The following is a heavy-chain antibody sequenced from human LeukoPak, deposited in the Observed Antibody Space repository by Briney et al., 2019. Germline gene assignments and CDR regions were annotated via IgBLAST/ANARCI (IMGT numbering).Heavy chain of an antibody. V-gene: IGHV1-18*01. CDR2: ISAYNGNT. Sequence: ASVKVSCKASGYTFTSYGISWVRQAPGQGLEWMGCISAYNGNTNYAQKLQGRVTMTTDTSTSTAYMELRSLRSDDTAVYYCARANIVVVPAALVPTFDPWGQGTLVTVSS. CDR3: ARANIVVVPAALVPTFDP. D-gene: IGHD2-2*01. J-gene: IGHJ5*02. CDR1: GYTFTSYG.